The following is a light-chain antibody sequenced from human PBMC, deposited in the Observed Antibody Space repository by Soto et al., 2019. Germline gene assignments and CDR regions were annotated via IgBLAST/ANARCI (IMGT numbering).Light chain of an antibody. CDR1: ALPKQY. J-gene: IGLJ2*01. Sequence: SYELTQPPSVSVSPGQTARITCSGDALPKQYAYWYQQKPRQAPVLVIYKDSERPSGLPERFSCSSSGTTVTLTIRGVQAEDEADYYCQSADSSGTSVVFGGGTKLTVL. CDR2: KDS. CDR3: QSADSSGTSVV. V-gene: IGLV3-25*03.